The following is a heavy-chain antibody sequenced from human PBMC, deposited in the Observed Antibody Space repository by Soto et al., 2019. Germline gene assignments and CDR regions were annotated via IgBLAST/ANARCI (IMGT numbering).Heavy chain of an antibody. CDR2: IIPIFGTA. CDR3: ARSSIAARLYYYGMDV. D-gene: IGHD6-6*01. J-gene: IGHJ6*02. V-gene: IGHV1-69*13. Sequence: ASVKVSCKASGGTFSSYAISWVRQAPGQGLEWMGGIIPIFGTANYAQKFQGRVTITADESTSTAYMELSSLRSEDTAVYYCARSSIAARLYYYGMDVWGQGTTVTVSS. CDR1: GGTFSSYA.